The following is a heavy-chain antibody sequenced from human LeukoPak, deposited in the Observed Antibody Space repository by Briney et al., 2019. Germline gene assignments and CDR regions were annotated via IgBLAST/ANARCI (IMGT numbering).Heavy chain of an antibody. CDR1: GGSLSSYY. J-gene: IGHJ3*02. V-gene: IGHV4-34*01. CDR2: INHSGST. Sequence: SETLSLTCTVSGGSLSSYYWSWIRQPPGKGLEWIGEINHSGSTNYNPSLKSRVTISVDTSKNQFSLKLSSVTAADTAVYYCARDSGTVVTPDAFDIWGQGTMVTVSS. D-gene: IGHD4-23*01. CDR3: ARDSGTVVTPDAFDI.